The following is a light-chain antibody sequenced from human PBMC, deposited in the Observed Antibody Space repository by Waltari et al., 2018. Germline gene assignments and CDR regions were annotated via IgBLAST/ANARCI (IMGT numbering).Light chain of an antibody. V-gene: IGKV4-1*01. CDR3: QQYYDIPYT. CDR2: WAP. Sequence: DIVMTQSPDSLAVSLCERAPINGTSTQSLFYSSTKKNSLAWYPQKPGQPPKLLIYWAPAREAGVPDRFSGSGSGTDFTLTISTLQAEDVAVYYCQQYYDIPYTFGRGTKLEIQ. J-gene: IGKJ2*01. CDR1: QSLFYSSTKKNS.